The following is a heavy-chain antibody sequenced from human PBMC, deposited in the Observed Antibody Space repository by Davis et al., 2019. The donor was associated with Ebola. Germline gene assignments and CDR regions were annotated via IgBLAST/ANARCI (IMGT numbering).Heavy chain of an antibody. Sequence: SETLSLTCAVYGGSFSGYYWSWIRQPPGKGLEWIGEINHSGSTNYNPSLNSRVTISVDTSKNQFSLKLSSVTAADTAVYYCARVGVLWFGELLLSRYYGMDVWGQGTTVTVSS. CDR2: INHSGST. J-gene: IGHJ6*02. CDR1: GGSFSGYY. V-gene: IGHV4-34*01. D-gene: IGHD3-10*01. CDR3: ARVGVLWFGELLLSRYYGMDV.